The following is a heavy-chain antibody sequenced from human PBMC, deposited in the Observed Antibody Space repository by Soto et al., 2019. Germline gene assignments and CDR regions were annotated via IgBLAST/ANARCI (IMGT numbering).Heavy chain of an antibody. J-gene: IGHJ6*02. Sequence: ASVKVSCNASGYTFTGYYMHWVRQAPGQGLEWMGWINPNSGGTNYAQKFQGWVTMTRDTSISTAYMELSRLRSDDTAVYYCARVRITIFGVASGMDVWGQGTTVTVSS. V-gene: IGHV1-2*04. CDR2: INPNSGGT. D-gene: IGHD3-3*01. CDR1: GYTFTGYY. CDR3: ARVRITIFGVASGMDV.